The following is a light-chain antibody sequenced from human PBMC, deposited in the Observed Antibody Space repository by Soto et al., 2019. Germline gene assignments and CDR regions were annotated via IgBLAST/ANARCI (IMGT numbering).Light chain of an antibody. V-gene: IGLV1-40*01. J-gene: IGLJ3*02. Sequence: QPVLTQPPSVSGAPGQRVTISCIGSISNVGAGYDVHWYQQLPGAAPKLLISGNNNRPSGVPDRFSGSKSGTSASLAIAGLQAEGEADYYCHSYDSRLSAVVFGGGTKLTVL. CDR3: HSYDSRLSAVV. CDR1: ISNVGAGYD. CDR2: GNN.